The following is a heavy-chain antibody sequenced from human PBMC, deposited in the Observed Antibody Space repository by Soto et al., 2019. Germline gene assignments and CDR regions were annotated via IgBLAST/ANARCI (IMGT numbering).Heavy chain of an antibody. V-gene: IGHV4-59*01. CDR2: IYQTGNT. Sequence: QVQLQESGPGLVKPSETLSLTCAVFGTAISGNHWSWIRQPPGRRPEWIGYIYQTGNTNYSPSLKRRVTISLDTSKNQFSLKVNSVTAADTAVYYCARGTYFSGDWGQGTLVTVSS. D-gene: IGHD3-10*01. CDR3: ARGTYFSGD. J-gene: IGHJ4*02. CDR1: GTAISGNH.